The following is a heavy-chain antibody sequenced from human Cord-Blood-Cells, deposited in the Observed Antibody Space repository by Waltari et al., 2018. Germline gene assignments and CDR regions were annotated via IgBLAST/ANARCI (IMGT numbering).Heavy chain of an antibody. CDR1: GYTFTSYG. V-gene: IGHV1-18*01. CDR2: ISAYNGNT. J-gene: IGHJ3*02. Sequence: QVQLVQSGAEVKKPGASVKVSCKASGYTFTSYGISWVRQAPGQGLEWMGWISAYNGNTNYAQKRQSRDTRSADTSTSAAYLGQRSLRSDDTAVYYCARERGHRDALDIWGQGTMVTVSS. CDR3: ARERGHRDALDI.